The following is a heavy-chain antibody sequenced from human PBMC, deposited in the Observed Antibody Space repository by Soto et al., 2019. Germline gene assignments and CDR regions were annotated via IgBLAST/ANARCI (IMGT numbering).Heavy chain of an antibody. J-gene: IGHJ4*02. Sequence: HPGGSLRLSCAASGFTFSNNAMSWVRQAPGKGLGWVSAISGSGGSTYYADSVKGRFTISRDNSKNTLYLQMNSLRAEDTAVYYCAKDSSFSPRRDPTRYCSGGSCHTGDYWGQGTLVTVSS. CDR1: GFTFSNNA. V-gene: IGHV3-23*01. CDR3: AKDSSFSPRRDPTRYCSGGSCHTGDY. D-gene: IGHD2-15*01. CDR2: ISGSGGST.